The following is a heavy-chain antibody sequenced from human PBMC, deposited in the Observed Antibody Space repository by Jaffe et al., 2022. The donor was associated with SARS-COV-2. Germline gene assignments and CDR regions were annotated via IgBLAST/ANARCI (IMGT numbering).Heavy chain of an antibody. Sequence: QVQLQESGPGLVKPSETLSLTCTVSGGSISSYYWSWIRQPPGKGLEWIGYIYYSGSTNYNPSLKSRVTISVDTSKNQFSLKLSSVTAADTAVYYCARAGAYYGVDYWGQGTLVTVSS. J-gene: IGHJ4*02. CDR1: GGSISSYY. V-gene: IGHV4-59*01. CDR2: IYYSGST. CDR3: ARAGAYYGVDY. D-gene: IGHD3-3*01.